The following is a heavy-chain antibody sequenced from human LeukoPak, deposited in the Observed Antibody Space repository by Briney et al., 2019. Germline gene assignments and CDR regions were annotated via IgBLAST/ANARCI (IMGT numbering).Heavy chain of an antibody. CDR3: ARRITMVRGVFIITPQAHAFDI. J-gene: IGHJ3*02. Sequence: SETLSLTCAVYGGSFSGYYWSWIRQPPGKGLEWIGEINHSGSTNYNPSLKSRVTISVDTSKNQFSLKLSSVTAADTAVYYCARRITMVRGVFIITPQAHAFDIWGQGTMVTVSS. CDR1: GGSFSGYY. D-gene: IGHD3-10*01. V-gene: IGHV4-34*01. CDR2: INHSGST.